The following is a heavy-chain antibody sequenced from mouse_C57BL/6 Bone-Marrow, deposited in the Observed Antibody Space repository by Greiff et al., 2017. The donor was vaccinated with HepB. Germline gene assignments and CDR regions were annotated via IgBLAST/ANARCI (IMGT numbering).Heavy chain of an antibody. CDR1: GFTFSDYY. V-gene: IGHV5-12*01. D-gene: IGHD2-4*01. Sequence: EVKLVESGGGLVQPGGSLKLSCAASGFTFSDYYMYWVRQTPEKRLEWVAYISNGGGSTYYPDTVKGRFTISRDNAKNTLYLQMSRLKSEDTAMYYCARHDYDEREYYYAMDYWGQGTSVTVSS. CDR3: ARHDYDEREYYYAMDY. CDR2: ISNGGGST. J-gene: IGHJ4*01.